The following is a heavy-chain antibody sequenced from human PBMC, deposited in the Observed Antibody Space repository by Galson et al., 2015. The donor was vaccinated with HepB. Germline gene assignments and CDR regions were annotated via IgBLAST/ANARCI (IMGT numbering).Heavy chain of an antibody. V-gene: IGHV4-61*03. CDR3: ARGPPLAFCIGDCYL. CDR1: GGSVISGSHY. D-gene: IGHD2-21*02. J-gene: IGHJ4*02. CDR2: IYYNGNT. Sequence: ETLSLTCTVSGGSVISGSHYWSWIRQPPGKGLEWIGSIYYNGNTNYNPSLKSRVTISVDTSKNHFSLKLSSVTAADTAVYYCARGPPLAFCIGDCYLWGQGTLVTVSS.